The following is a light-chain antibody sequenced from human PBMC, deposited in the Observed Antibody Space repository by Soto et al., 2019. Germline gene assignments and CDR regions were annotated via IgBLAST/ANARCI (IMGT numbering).Light chain of an antibody. CDR3: QQYGNTPWT. J-gene: IGKJ1*01. CDR2: GAS. Sequence: EIVMTQSPATLSVSPGEGSTVSCRASQSFSSHLAWYQQKPGQAPRLLIYGASSRATGIPDRFSGSGSGTDFTLTISRLEPEDFAVFFCQQYGNTPWTFGQGTKVDIK. V-gene: IGKV3-20*01. CDR1: QSFSSH.